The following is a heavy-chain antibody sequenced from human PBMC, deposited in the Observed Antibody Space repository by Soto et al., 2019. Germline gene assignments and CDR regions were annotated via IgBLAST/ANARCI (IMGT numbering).Heavy chain of an antibody. D-gene: IGHD2-21*01. CDR2: ISGSGGST. Sequence: GGFLRLSCAASGFTFSSYAMSWVRQAPGKGLEWVSAISGSGGSTYYADSVKGRFTISRDNSKNTLYMQMNSLRAEDTAVYYCVKTTWSKVIGYVYFDSWGPGTLVTVSS. V-gene: IGHV3-23*01. J-gene: IGHJ4*02. CDR1: GFTFSSYA. CDR3: VKTTWSKVIGYVYFDS.